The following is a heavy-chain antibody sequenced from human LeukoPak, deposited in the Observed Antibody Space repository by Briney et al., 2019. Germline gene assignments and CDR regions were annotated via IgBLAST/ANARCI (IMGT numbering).Heavy chain of an antibody. V-gene: IGHV3-23*01. CDR3: AKVGLKNRDYGPDY. J-gene: IGHJ4*02. CDR2: VSGSVIGT. CDR1: GFTFNNYA. Sequence: GGSLRLSCAASGFTFNNYAMSWVRQAPGKGLEWVSAVSGSVIGTYYADSVRGRFTISRDDSKNSLYLQMNSLRAEDTAVYYCAKVGLKNRDYGPDYWGQGTLVTVSS. D-gene: IGHD4-17*01.